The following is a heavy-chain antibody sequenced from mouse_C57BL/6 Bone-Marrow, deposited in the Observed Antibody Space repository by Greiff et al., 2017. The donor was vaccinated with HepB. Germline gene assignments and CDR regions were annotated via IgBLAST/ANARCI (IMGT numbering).Heavy chain of an antibody. J-gene: IGHJ1*03. CDR2: IYPRSGNT. V-gene: IGHV1-81*01. CDR3: ARFDGYSGSSSFRYFDV. D-gene: IGHD1-1*01. Sequence: QVQLKQSGAELARPGASVKLSCKASGYTFTSYGISWVKQRTGQGLEWIGEIYPRSGNTYYNEKFKGKATLTADKSSSTAYMELRSLTSEDSAVYFCARFDGYSGSSSFRYFDVWGTGTTVTVSS. CDR1: GYTFTSYG.